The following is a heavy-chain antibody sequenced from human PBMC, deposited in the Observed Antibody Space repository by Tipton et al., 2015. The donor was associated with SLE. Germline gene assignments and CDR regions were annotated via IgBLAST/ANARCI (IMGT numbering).Heavy chain of an antibody. V-gene: IGHV1-69*01. CDR1: GGTFSSYA. J-gene: IGHJ4*02. CDR3: ARGGGYQLPPNY. D-gene: IGHD2-2*01. CDR2: IIPIFGTE. Sequence: QVQLVQSGPEVKKPGSSVKVSCKASGGTFSSYAISWVRQAPGQGLEWMGGIIPIFGTENYAQKFQGRVTITADESTSPAYMELSSRRSEATAVYYGARGGGYQLPPNYWGQGTLVTVSS.